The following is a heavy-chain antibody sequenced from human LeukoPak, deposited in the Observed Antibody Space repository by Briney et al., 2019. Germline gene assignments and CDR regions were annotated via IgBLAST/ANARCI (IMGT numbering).Heavy chain of an antibody. CDR1: GFTFRNEE. J-gene: IGHJ4*02. Sequence: GGSLRLSCVVSGFTFRNEEMNWVRQAPGRGLEGIAYISSTDSPISYGDSVKGRFTISRDNAKNSLYLQMNSLRVDDTAIYYCARGGNYAPFDYWGQGALVAVSS. V-gene: IGHV3-48*03. CDR3: ARGGNYAPFDY. CDR2: ISSTDSPI. D-gene: IGHD1-26*01.